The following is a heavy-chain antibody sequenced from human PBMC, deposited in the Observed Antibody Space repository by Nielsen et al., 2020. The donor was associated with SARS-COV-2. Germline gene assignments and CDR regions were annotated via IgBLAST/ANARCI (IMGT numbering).Heavy chain of an antibody. V-gene: IGHV5-10-1*01. J-gene: IGHJ5*02. CDR3: ARQQWLPFNWFDP. D-gene: IGHD6-19*01. CDR1: GYSFTSYW. CDR2: IDPSDSYT. Sequence: KVSCKGSGYSFTSYWISWVRQMPGKGLEWMGRIDPSDSYTNYSPSFQGHVTISADKSISTAYLQWSSLKASDTAMYYCARQQWLPFNWFDPWGQGTLVTVSS.